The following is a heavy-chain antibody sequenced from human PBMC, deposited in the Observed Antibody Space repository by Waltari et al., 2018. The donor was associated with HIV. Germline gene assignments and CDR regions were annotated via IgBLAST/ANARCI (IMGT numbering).Heavy chain of an antibody. CDR2: VNHSAHT. Sequence: QVQLQQWGAGLWKPSETLSLACAVYGGSLSNYNWIWVRQPTGKGLEWIGEVNHSAHTNYNPSLESRVTISVDTSKNQFFLKLNSVTAADTAVYYCARGLSGSTFRKNFEIFDFWGQGTQVTVSS. J-gene: IGHJ4*02. CDR3: ARGLSGSTFRKNFEIFDF. V-gene: IGHV4-34*02. CDR1: GGSLSNYN. D-gene: IGHD3-3*01.